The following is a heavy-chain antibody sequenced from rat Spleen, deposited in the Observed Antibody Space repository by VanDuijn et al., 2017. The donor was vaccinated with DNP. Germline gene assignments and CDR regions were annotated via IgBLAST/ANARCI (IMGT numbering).Heavy chain of an antibody. CDR3: ARLGNNPFDY. CDR2: INTGSGST. D-gene: IGHD1-10*01. V-gene: IGHV1-43*01. J-gene: IGHJ2*01. Sequence: QVQLQQSGAELAKPGSSVKISCKASGYTFTSYYISWIKQATGQGLEYIGYINTGSGSTDYNEKFKGKATLTVDKSSSTAFMQLSSLTPDDSAVYYCARLGNNPFDYWGQGVKVTVSS. CDR1: GYTFTSYY.